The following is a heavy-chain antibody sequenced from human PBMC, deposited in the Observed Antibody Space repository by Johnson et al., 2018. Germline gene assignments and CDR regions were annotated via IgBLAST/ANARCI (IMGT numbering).Heavy chain of an antibody. CDR3: ASPPNGGNDAFDI. Sequence: VQLVESGGGLVKPGGSLRLSCAASGFTFSSYSMNWVRQAPGKGLEWVSSISSSSSYIYYADSVKGRFTISRDNAKNSLYLQMNSLRAEDTAVYYCASPPNGGNDAFDIWGQGTMVTVSS. V-gene: IGHV3-21*01. CDR1: GFTFSSYS. D-gene: IGHD2-15*01. J-gene: IGHJ3*02. CDR2: ISSSSSYI.